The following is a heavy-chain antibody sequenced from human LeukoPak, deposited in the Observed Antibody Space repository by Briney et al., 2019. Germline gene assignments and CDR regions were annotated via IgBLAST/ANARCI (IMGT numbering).Heavy chain of an antibody. CDR2: ISSSSSYI. D-gene: IGHD1-14*01. V-gene: IGHV3-21*01. CDR1: GFTFSSYS. Sequence: GALRLSCAASGFTFSSYSMNWVRQAPGKGLEWVSSISSSSSYIYYADSVKGRFTISRDNAKNSLYLQMNSLRAEDTAVYYCASGPADRGGYWGHGTLFTVSS. CDR3: ASGPADRGGY. J-gene: IGHJ4*01.